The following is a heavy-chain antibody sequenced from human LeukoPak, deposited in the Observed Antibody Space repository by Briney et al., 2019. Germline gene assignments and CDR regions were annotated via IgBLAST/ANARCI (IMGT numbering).Heavy chain of an antibody. CDR2: IHPSDSDA. J-gene: IGHJ4*02. V-gene: IGHV5-51*01. CDR1: GCVFTDYW. D-gene: IGHD2-8*01. Sequence: GPSLQISSQGAGCVFTDYWLGWVRSIRGQGLEWVGLIHPSDSDASYSPSFQGQVTMSVDKSISLAYMEWSSLRASDSGMYYCARLYGSSNLYYRNDYWGQGTLVTVSS. CDR3: ARLYGSSNLYYRNDY.